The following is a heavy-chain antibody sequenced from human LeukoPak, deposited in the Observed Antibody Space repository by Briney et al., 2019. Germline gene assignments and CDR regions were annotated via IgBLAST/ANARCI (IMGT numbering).Heavy chain of an antibody. CDR2: FITILGIA. V-gene: IGHV1-69*04. D-gene: IGHD3-16*01. CDR1: GCTFSSYA. CDR3: AREVLAFWGDSDLDY. J-gene: IGHJ4*02. Sequence: SVKVSCKASGCTFSSYAISWVRQAPGQGLEWMGRFITILGIANYAQKFQGRVRITADKSTSTAYMQLSSLRSDDTAVYYCAREVLAFWGDSDLDYWGQGTLVTVSS.